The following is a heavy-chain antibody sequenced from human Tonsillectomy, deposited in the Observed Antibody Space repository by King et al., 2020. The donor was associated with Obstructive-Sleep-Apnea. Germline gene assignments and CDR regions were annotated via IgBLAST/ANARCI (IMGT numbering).Heavy chain of an antibody. CDR3: ASSLHSVSSFLRSSFDS. CDR2: SYYSGST. Sequence: QLQESGPGLVKPSQTLSLTCTVSGGSISSGGYYWSWIRQHPGKGLEWIGYSYYSGSTYYNPSLKSRVTISVDTSKNQFSLKLSSVTAADTAVYYCASSLHSVSSFLRSSFDSCGPGTLVPVSS. J-gene: IGHJ4*01. D-gene: IGHD1-26*01. CDR1: GGSISSGGYY. V-gene: IGHV4-31*03.